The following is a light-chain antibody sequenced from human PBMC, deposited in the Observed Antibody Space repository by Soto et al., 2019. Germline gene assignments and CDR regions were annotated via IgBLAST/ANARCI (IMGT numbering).Light chain of an antibody. CDR1: QIINTW. CDR2: RAS. Sequence: DIQMTQSPSSLSASVGDRVTITCRASQIINTWLAWYQQKPGKAPKLLIYRASNLVNGVPSRFSGSGSGTDFTLTVSSLQPDDFSIYYCQQYETYSGTFGPGTKVDL. J-gene: IGKJ3*01. V-gene: IGKV1-5*03. CDR3: QQYETYSGT.